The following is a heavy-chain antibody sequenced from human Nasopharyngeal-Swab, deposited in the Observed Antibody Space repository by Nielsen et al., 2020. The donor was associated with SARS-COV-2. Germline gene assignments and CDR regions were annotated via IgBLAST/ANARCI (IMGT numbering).Heavy chain of an antibody. Sequence: LSLTCAASGFTFDDYGMSWVRQAPGKGLEWVSGINWNGGSTGYADSVKGRFTISRDNAKNSLYLQMNSLRAEDTALYYCAGGVDYYDSSGYYRGGFDYWGQGTLVTVSS. CDR1: GFTFDDYG. J-gene: IGHJ4*02. D-gene: IGHD3-22*01. V-gene: IGHV3-20*04. CDR3: AGGVDYYDSSGYYRGGFDY. CDR2: INWNGGST.